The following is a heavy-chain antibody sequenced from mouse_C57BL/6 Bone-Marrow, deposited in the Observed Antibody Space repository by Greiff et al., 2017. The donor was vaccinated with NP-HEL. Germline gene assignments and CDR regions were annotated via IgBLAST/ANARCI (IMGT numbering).Heavy chain of an antibody. V-gene: IGHV10-1*01. CDR1: GFSFNTYA. CDR2: IRSKSNNYAT. CDR3: VRWVLYAMDY. Sequence: DVQLVESGGGLVQPKGSLKLSCAASGFSFNTYAMNWVRQAPGKGLEWVARIRSKSNNYATYYADSVKDRFTISRDDSESMLYLQMNNLKTEDTAMYYCVRWVLYAMDYWGQGTSVTVSS. J-gene: IGHJ4*01.